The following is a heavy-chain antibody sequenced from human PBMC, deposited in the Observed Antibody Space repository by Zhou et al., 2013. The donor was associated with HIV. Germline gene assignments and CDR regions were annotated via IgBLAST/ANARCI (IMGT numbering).Heavy chain of an antibody. Sequence: QVQLVQSGAEVKKPGSSVKVSCKASGGTFSIYALSWVRQAPGQGLEWMGRIIPILGIANYAQKFQGRVTITADKSTSTAYMELSSLRSEDTAVYYCGRGPYYSNAPGGPLDIWGQGTWVTISS. CDR2: IIPILGIA. D-gene: IGHD1-26*01. CDR1: GGTFSIYA. CDR3: GRGPYYSNAPGGPLDI. V-gene: IGHV1-69*04. J-gene: IGHJ3*02.